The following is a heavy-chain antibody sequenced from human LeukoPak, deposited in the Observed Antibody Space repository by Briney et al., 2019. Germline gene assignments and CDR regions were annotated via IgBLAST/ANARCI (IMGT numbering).Heavy chain of an antibody. J-gene: IGHJ4*02. CDR3: ARGESYYFDTSGWFPFDY. D-gene: IGHD3-22*01. CDR1: GFTVSSNY. Sequence: GGSLRLSCAASGFTVSSNYMSRVRQAPGKGLEWVSFIYSGGSTYYADSVKGRFSISRDNSKNTLYLQMNSLRAEDTAVYYCARGESYYFDTSGWFPFDYWGQGTLVTVSS. V-gene: IGHV3-66*01. CDR2: IYSGGST.